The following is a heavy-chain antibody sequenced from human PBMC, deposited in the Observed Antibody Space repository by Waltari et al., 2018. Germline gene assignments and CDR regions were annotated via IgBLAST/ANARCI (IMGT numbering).Heavy chain of an antibody. CDR3: ARDPATIFGVVIPAYYFDY. CDR2: INPNSGGT. Sequence: QVQLVQSGAEVKKPGASVKVSCKASGYTFTGYYMHWVRQAPGPGLEWMGWINPNSGGTNYAQKFQGRVTMTRDTSISTAYMELSRLRSDDTAVYYCARDPATIFGVVIPAYYFDYWGQGTLVTVSS. CDR1: GYTFTGYY. D-gene: IGHD3-3*01. J-gene: IGHJ4*02. V-gene: IGHV1-2*02.